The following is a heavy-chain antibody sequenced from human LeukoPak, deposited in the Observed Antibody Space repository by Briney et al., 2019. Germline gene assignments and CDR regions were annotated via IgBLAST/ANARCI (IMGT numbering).Heavy chain of an antibody. D-gene: IGHD2-15*01. CDR1: GGSISSYY. CDR3: ARVTGGGAFDI. V-gene: IGHV4-59*12. Sequence: SETLSLTCTVSGGSISSYYWSWIRQPPGKGLEWIGYIYYSGSTNYNPSLKSRVTMSVDTSKNQFSLKLSSVTAADTAVYYCARVTGGGAFDIWGQGTMVTVSS. CDR2: IYYSGST. J-gene: IGHJ3*02.